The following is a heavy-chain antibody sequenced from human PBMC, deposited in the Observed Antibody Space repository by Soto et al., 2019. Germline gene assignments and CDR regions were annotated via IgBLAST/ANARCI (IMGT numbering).Heavy chain of an antibody. CDR1: GYTFTSYG. J-gene: IGHJ4*02. V-gene: IGHV1-18*04. CDR3: ARVVVGYTYFEY. Sequence: ASVKISCKASGYTFTSYGISWVRLAPGQGLEWMGWISAYNGNTNYAQKLQGRVTMTTDTSTSTAYMELRSLRSDDTAVYYCARVVVGYTYFEYWGEGTLVTVSS. CDR2: ISAYNGNT. D-gene: IGHD1-26*01.